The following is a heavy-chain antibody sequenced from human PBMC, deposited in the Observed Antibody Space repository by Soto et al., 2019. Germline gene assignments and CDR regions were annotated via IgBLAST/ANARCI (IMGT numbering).Heavy chain of an antibody. D-gene: IGHD1-26*01. CDR3: ANVFLIVGGGVQY. J-gene: IGHJ4*02. Sequence: QVQLVESGGGVVQPGRSLRLSCAASGFTFSTYGMHWVRQAPGKGLEWVAVISHDGSNKYYADSVKGRFTISRDNSKNTLYLQMNSLRAEDTAVYYCANVFLIVGGGVQYWGQGTLVTVSS. CDR2: ISHDGSNK. CDR1: GFTFSTYG. V-gene: IGHV3-30*18.